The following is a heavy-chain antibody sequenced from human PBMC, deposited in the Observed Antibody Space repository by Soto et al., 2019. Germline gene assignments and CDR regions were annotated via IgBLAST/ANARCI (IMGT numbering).Heavy chain of an antibody. CDR3: ARDDRGDYGDGY. CDR1: GFTFSSYS. D-gene: IGHD4-17*01. CDR2: ISSSSSYI. V-gene: IGHV3-21*01. Sequence: EVQLVESGGGLVKPGGSLRLSCAASGFTFSSYSMNWVRQAPGKGLEWVSSISSSSSYIYYADSVKGRFTISRDNAKNSLYLQMNSLRAEDTAVYYCARDDRGDYGDGYWGQGTLVTVSS. J-gene: IGHJ4*02.